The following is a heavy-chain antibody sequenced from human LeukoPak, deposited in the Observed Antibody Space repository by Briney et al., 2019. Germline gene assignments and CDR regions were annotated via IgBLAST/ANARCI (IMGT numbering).Heavy chain of an antibody. D-gene: IGHD6-13*01. Sequence: SVKVSCKASGYTFTGYYMHWVRQAPGQGLEWMGGIIPIFGTANYAQKFQGRVTITADESTSTAYMELSSLRSEDTAVYYCARDQIAAAGTYRYWGQGTLVTVSS. CDR2: IIPIFGTA. V-gene: IGHV1-69*13. CDR3: ARDQIAAAGTYRY. CDR1: GYTFTGYY. J-gene: IGHJ4*02.